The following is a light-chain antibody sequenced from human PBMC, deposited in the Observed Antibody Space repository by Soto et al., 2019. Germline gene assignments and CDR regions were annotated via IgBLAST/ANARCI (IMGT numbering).Light chain of an antibody. CDR3: QSYDSSLSAAV. CDR1: TSSIGAGYD. J-gene: IGLJ3*02. CDR2: SNS. V-gene: IGLV1-40*01. Sequence: QSVLTQPPSVSGAPGQKVIISCTGSTSSIGAGYDVHWYQQLPGTAPKLLMYSNSNRPSGVPDRLSGSKSGTSASLAITGLQVEDEADYYCQSYDSSLSAAVFGGGTKLTVL.